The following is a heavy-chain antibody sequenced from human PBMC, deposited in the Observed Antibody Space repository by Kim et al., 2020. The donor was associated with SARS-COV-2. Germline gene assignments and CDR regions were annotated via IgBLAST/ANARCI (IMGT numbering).Heavy chain of an antibody. J-gene: IGHJ6*02. Sequence: SETLSLTCSVSGGSISGYYWSWMRQPPGKGLEWIGYIFYSGGTNYNASLKSRVTISVDTSKNQLSRTLSSVTAADTAVYYCARWGSPYYGSTASTGGMDVWGQGTMVTVSS. CDR2: IFYSGGT. CDR1: GGSISGYY. CDR3: ARWGSPYYGSTASTGGMDV. V-gene: IGHV4-59*13. D-gene: IGHD3-10*01.